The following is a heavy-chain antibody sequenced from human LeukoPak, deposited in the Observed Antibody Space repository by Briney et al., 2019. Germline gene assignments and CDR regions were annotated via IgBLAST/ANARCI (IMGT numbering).Heavy chain of an antibody. CDR3: ARGLLVGNTGYYFDY. D-gene: IGHD1-26*01. CDR1: GGSISDYY. V-gene: IGHV4-59*01. J-gene: IGHJ4*02. Sequence: PSETLSLTCTVSGGSISDYYWTWIRQPPGKGLEWIGYIYYSGSTNYHPSLQSRVTLSVDTSKKQFSLKLSPVTAADTAVYYCARGLLVGNTGYYFDYWGQGTLVTVSS. CDR2: IYYSGST.